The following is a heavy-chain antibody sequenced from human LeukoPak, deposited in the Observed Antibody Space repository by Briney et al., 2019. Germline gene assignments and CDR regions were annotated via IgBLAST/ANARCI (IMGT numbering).Heavy chain of an antibody. D-gene: IGHD1-26*01. Sequence: GGSLRPSCAASGFTFSSYAMSWVRQAPGKGLEWVSVISGSVGSTYYADSVKGRFTISRDNSENTLYLQMNSLRAEDTAVYYCAKAPGATHFDYWGQGTLVTVSS. CDR3: AKAPGATHFDY. CDR1: GFTFSSYA. J-gene: IGHJ4*02. V-gene: IGHV3-23*01. CDR2: ISGSVGST.